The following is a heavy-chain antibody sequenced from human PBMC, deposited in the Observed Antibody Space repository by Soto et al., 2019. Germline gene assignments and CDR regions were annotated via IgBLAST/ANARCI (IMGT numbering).Heavy chain of an antibody. J-gene: IGHJ6*02. Sequence: PSPTLSLTCAISGDSVSSNSAAWNWIRQSPSRGLEWLGRTYYRSKWYNDYAVSVKSRITINPDTSKNQFSLQLNSVTPEDTAVYYCAREEEQLALYYYYGMDVWGQGTTVTVSS. D-gene: IGHD6-6*01. CDR3: AREEEQLALYYYYGMDV. V-gene: IGHV6-1*01. CDR2: TYYRSKWYN. CDR1: GDSVSSNSAA.